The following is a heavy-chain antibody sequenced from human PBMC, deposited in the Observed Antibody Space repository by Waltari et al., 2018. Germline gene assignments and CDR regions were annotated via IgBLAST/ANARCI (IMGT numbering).Heavy chain of an antibody. J-gene: IGHJ3*02. CDR1: GGTFSSYT. Sequence: QVQLVQSGAEVKKPGSSVKVSCKASGGTFSSYTISWVRQAPGQGLEWMGRIIPIRGIANYAQKCQGRVTITADKSTSTAYMELSSLRAEDTAVYYCARVGVYCSSTSCSLNDAFDIWGQGTMVTVSS. V-gene: IGHV1-69*02. CDR2: IIPIRGIA. CDR3: ARVGVYCSSTSCSLNDAFDI. D-gene: IGHD2-2*01.